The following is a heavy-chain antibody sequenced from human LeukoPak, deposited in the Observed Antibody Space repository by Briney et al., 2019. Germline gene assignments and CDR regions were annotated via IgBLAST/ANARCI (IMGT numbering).Heavy chain of an antibody. CDR1: GFTFSRYA. V-gene: IGHV3-23*01. CDR2: ISGGGGST. Sequence: PGGSLRLSCAASGFTFSRYAMTWVRQAPGKGLEWVSIISGGGGSTFYADSVKGRYTISRDNSKSTLYLQMNSLRAEDTAIYYCAKENSSGYYYFDYWGQGTLVTVSS. D-gene: IGHD3-22*01. CDR3: AKENSSGYYYFDY. J-gene: IGHJ4*02.